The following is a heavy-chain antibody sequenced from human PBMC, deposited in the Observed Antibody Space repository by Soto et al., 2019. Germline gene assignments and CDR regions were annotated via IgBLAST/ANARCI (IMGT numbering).Heavy chain of an antibody. D-gene: IGHD2-8*02. V-gene: IGHV3-66*04. CDR2: IYSGGST. J-gene: IGHJ4*02. CDR1: GLTVSSNY. CDR3: ARRRGDCTGGDCYTRNYYFDY. Sequence: EVQLVESGGGLVQPGGSLRLSCAASGLTVSSNYMTWVRQAPGKGLEWVSVIYSGGSTYYADSVKGRFTISRDNSKNTLDLQMNSLRAEDTAVYYCARRRGDCTGGDCYTRNYYFDYWGQGTLVTVSS.